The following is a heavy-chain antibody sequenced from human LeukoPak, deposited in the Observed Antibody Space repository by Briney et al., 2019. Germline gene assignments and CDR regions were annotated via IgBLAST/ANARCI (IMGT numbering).Heavy chain of an antibody. CDR1: GYSIRSGYY. D-gene: IGHD3-22*01. CDR2: IYHSGST. CDR3: ASPRGYYDSSGYLSNWFDP. V-gene: IGHV4-38-2*01. J-gene: IGHJ5*02. Sequence: SETLSLTCAVSGYSIRSGYYWGWIRQPPGKGLEWIVSIYHSGSTYYNPSLKSRVTISVDTSKNQFSLKLSSVTAADTAVYYCASPRGYYDSSGYLSNWFDPWGQGTLVTVSS.